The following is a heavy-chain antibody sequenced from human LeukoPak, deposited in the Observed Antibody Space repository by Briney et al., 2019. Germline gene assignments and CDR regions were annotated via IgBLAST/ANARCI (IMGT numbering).Heavy chain of an antibody. V-gene: IGHV1-18*01. D-gene: IGHD2-15*01. CDR2: ISAYNGNT. J-gene: IGHJ4*02. CDR1: GYTFTNYG. Sequence: ASVKVSCKSSGYTFTNYGITWVRQAPGQGLEWMGWISAYNGNTNYAQKFQGRVTMTTDTFTSTAYMEVRSLRSDDTAMYYCARVCHWDIDNTRGDPVDYWGQGTLVTVSS. CDR3: ARVCHWDIDNTRGDPVDY.